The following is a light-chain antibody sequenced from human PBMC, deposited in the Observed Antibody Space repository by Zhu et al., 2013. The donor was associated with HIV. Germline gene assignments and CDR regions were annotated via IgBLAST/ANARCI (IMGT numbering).Light chain of an antibody. CDR3: QQYGNWPPLT. J-gene: IGKJ4*01. Sequence: EIVLTQFPATLSLSPGERVILSCRASQSVNSDIAWYRHRPGQAPRLLIHGASTRATGIADRFSGSGSGTDFTLSISSLQSEDFAVYYCQQYGNWPPLTFGGGTKVEIK. CDR2: GAS. V-gene: IGKV3D-15*01. CDR1: QSVNSD.